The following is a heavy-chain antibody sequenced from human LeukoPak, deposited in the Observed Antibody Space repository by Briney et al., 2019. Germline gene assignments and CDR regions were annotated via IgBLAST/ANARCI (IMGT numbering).Heavy chain of an antibody. V-gene: IGHV1-69-2*01. CDR2: VDPEDGKT. Sequence: ASVKISCKVSGYTFTDYYMHWVQQAPGKGLEWMGLVDPEDGKTIYAEKFQGRVTITADTSTDTAYMELSSLGSEDTAVYYCATDSRADSSGYIYWGQGTLVTVSS. CDR3: ATDSRADSSGYIY. J-gene: IGHJ4*02. D-gene: IGHD3-22*01. CDR1: GYTFTDYY.